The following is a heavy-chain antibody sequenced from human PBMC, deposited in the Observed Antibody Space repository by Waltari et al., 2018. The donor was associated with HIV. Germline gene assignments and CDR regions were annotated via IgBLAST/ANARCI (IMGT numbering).Heavy chain of an antibody. D-gene: IGHD3-22*01. CDR3: AKTVQGSPFYFDSSGFYF. Sequence: EVQLLESGGGLVQPGESLRLSCAASGFIFKNYAMNWVRLVPGKGLEGVSTITSSSTATYYAYYLKGRFTISRDNSNSTLYLQMNNLIAADTATYFCAKTVQGSPFYFDSSGFYFWGQGSLVTVAS. V-gene: IGHV3-23*01. CDR1: GFIFKNYA. J-gene: IGHJ4*02. CDR2: ITSSSTAT.